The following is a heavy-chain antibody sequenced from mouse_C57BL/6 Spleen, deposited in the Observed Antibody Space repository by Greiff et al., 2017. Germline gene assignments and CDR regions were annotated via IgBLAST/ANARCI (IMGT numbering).Heavy chain of an antibody. D-gene: IGHD2-3*01. CDR2: LYPGDGDT. Sequence: QVQLQQSGPELVKPGASVKISCKASGYAFSSSWMNWVKQRPGKGLEWIGRLYPGDGDTNYNGKFKGKATLTADKSSSTAYMQLSSLTSEDSAVYFCARARGYDPWFAYWGQGTLVTVSA. J-gene: IGHJ3*01. V-gene: IGHV1-82*01. CDR3: ARARGYDPWFAY. CDR1: GYAFSSSW.